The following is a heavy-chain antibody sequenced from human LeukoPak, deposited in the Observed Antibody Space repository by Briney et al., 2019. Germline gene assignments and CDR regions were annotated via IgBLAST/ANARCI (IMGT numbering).Heavy chain of an antibody. CDR1: GGTFSSYA. V-gene: IGHV1-69*13. CDR3: ARGGSGSYHLDY. Sequence: SVKVSCKASGGTFSSYAISWVRQAPGQGLEWMGGIIPIFGTANYAQKFQGRVTITADESTSTAYMELSSLRSEDTAVYYCARGGSGSYHLDYWGQETLVTVSS. CDR2: IIPIFGTA. J-gene: IGHJ4*02. D-gene: IGHD1-26*01.